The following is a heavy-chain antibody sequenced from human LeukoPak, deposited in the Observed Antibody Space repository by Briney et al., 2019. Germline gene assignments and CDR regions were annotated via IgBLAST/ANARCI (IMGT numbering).Heavy chain of an antibody. V-gene: IGHV4-34*01. D-gene: IGHD3-22*01. CDR1: GGCFSGYY. CDR2: INHSGST. J-gene: IGHJ4*02. Sequence: SETLSLTCAVYGGCFSGYYWSWIRQPPGKGLEWIGEINHSGSTNYNPSLKSRVTISVDTSKNQFSLKLSSVTAADTAVYYCARGLGSYGYYYAYWGQGTLVTVSS. CDR3: ARGLGSYGYYYAY.